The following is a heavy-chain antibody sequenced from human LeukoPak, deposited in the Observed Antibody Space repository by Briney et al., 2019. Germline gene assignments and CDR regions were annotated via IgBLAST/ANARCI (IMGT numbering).Heavy chain of an antibody. J-gene: IGHJ3*02. CDR2: ISWNSGSI. Sequence: PGGSLRLSCAASGFTFDDYAMHWVRQAPGKGLEWVSGISWNSGSIGYADSVKGRFTISRDNAKNSLYLQMNSLRAEDTALYYCAKSRRGDDYVWGSTDAFDIWGQGTMVTVSS. V-gene: IGHV3-9*01. CDR1: GFTFDDYA. CDR3: AKSRRGDDYVWGSTDAFDI. D-gene: IGHD3-16*01.